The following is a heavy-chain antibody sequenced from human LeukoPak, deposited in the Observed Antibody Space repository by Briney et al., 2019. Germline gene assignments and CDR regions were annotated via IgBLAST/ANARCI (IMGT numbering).Heavy chain of an antibody. CDR2: LNPKTGET. Sequence: ASVKVSCKGSGYNFTGCYIHWMRQAPGQGLEWLGWLNPKTGETNYAQRFQDRVTMTRDSPTSTAYTELSRLRSGDSAVYCYSTRFEGDYWGQGTLVTVSS. V-gene: IGHV1-2*02. J-gene: IGHJ4*02. CDR1: GYNFTGCY. CDR3: STRFEGDY.